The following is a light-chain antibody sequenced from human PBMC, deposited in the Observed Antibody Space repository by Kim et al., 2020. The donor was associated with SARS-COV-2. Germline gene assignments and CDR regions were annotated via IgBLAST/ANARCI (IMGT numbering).Light chain of an antibody. Sequence: GQMVTISCSGSRSNIGRYTVNWYQQFPGTAPKFLIYSSNQRPSGVPDRFSGSQSGTSASLAISGLQAEDEADYYCAAWDDSLNAWVFGGGTQLTVL. CDR3: AAWDDSLNAWV. J-gene: IGLJ3*02. CDR2: SSN. CDR1: RSNIGRYT. V-gene: IGLV1-44*01.